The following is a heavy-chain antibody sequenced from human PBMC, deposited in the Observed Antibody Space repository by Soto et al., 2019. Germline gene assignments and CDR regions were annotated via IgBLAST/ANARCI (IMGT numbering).Heavy chain of an antibody. Sequence: GGSLRLSCVGSGFTFSSYGMHWVRQAPGKGLECVAVISDTGSSHYYAASVEGRFTISRENSKNTLSLHMDRLRVEDTAVYYCAKDRGGDCPDNSCYYGADYWGQGTPVTVSS. CDR1: GFTFSSYG. J-gene: IGHJ4*02. CDR3: AKDRGGDCPDNSCYYGADY. V-gene: IGHV3-30*18. D-gene: IGHD2-2*01. CDR2: ISDTGSSH.